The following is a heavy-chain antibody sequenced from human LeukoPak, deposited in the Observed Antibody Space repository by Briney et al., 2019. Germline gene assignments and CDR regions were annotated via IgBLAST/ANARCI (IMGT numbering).Heavy chain of an antibody. CDR1: VFTVSSNY. CDR3: ARGYYDSSGYYPLGY. V-gene: IGHV3-53*01. Sequence: GGSLRLTCAASVFTVSSNYMSWVLQAPGKGLEWVSVIYSGGSTYYADSVKGRFTISRDNSKNTLYLQMNSLRAEDTAVYYCARGYYDSSGYYPLGYWGQGTLVTVSS. CDR2: IYSGGST. J-gene: IGHJ4*02. D-gene: IGHD3-22*01.